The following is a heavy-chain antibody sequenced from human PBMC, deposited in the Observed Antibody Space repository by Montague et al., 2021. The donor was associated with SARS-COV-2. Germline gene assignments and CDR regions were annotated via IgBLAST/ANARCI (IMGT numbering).Heavy chain of an antibody. Sequence: SETLSLTCTVSGDSISSYYWSWIRQPPGKGLEWIGYIYYSGRTNYNPSLKSRVTISVDTTKNQFSLKLSSVTAADTAVYYCARGSGWMGNAFDIWGQGTMVTVSS. CDR2: IYYSGRT. J-gene: IGHJ3*02. CDR3: ARGSGWMGNAFDI. V-gene: IGHV4-59*01. D-gene: IGHD6-19*01. CDR1: GDSISSYY.